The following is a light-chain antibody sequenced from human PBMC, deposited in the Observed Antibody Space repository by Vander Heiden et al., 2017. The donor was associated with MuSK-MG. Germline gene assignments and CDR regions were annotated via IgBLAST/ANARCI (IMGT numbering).Light chain of an antibody. CDR3: QAGDSTVV. V-gene: IGLV3-1*01. Sequence: SYELTQPPSVSVSPGQPASITCSGDKLGDKYACWYQQKPGQSPVLVIYQDSKRPSGIPYRFSGSNTATTATLTLSGTEAVDEAYYYCQAGDSTVVFGGGTKLTVL. J-gene: IGLJ2*01. CDR1: KLGDKY. CDR2: QDS.